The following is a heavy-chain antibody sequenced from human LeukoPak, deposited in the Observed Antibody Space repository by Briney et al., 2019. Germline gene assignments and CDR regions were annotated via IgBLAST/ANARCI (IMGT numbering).Heavy chain of an antibody. CDR2: LCYGVYS. J-gene: IGHJ4*02. Sequence: PSETLSLTCTVSGDSITSTTYYWAWIRQPPGKGLEWIGSLCYGVYSSYSPSLKSRVSISVDTSKNQFSLKMYSVTAADTGMYYCTRHRPWGHFDSWDQRTLVTVSS. CDR3: TRHRPWGHFDS. CDR1: GDSITSTTYY. D-gene: IGHD7-27*01. V-gene: IGHV4-39*01.